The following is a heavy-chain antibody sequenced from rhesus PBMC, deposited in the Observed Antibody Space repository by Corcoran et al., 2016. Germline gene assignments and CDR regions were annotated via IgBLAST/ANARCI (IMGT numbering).Heavy chain of an antibody. Sequence: EVQLVESGGGLVQPGGSLRLSCAAPGFTSGNSDLIWIRQAPGKGLEWVSYISSGGSIYYSDSVKGRFTISRDNAKNTLYLQMSSLRVEDTAVYYCARDLLQDYWGQGVLVTVSS. D-gene: IGHD2-39*02. CDR2: ISSGGSI. CDR3: ARDLLQDY. J-gene: IGHJ4*01. CDR1: GFTSGNSD. V-gene: IGHV3-32*01.